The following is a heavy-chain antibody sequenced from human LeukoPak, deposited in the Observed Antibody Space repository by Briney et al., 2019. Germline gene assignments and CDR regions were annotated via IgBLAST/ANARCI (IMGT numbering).Heavy chain of an antibody. CDR1: GGSISSSSYY. Sequence: PSETLSLTCTVSGGSISSSSYYWGWIRQPPGKGLEWIGSIYYSGSTYYNPSLKSRVTISVDTSKNQFSLKLSSVTAADTAVYYCASDYSSSSGLFDYWGQGTLVTVSS. V-gene: IGHV4-39*07. D-gene: IGHD6-6*01. CDR2: IYYSGST. CDR3: ASDYSSSSGLFDY. J-gene: IGHJ4*02.